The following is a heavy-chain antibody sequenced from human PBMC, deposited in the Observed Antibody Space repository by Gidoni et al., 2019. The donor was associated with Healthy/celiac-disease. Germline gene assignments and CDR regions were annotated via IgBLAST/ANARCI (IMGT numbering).Heavy chain of an antibody. D-gene: IGHD2-2*01. CDR1: GFSLSNPSMG. V-gene: IGHV2-26*01. CDR3: ARIAGGGYCSSTSCYYFDY. CDR2: IFSNDEK. J-gene: IGHJ4*02. Sequence: QFTLNESGPVLVQPTETLTLTCTVSGFSLSNPSMGVSWIRQPPGKDLECLAHIFSNDEKSYSTSMKSRLTISKETSKSKVVLTMTNMDPVDTDTYYWARIAGGGYCSSTSCYYFDYWGQGTLVTVSS.